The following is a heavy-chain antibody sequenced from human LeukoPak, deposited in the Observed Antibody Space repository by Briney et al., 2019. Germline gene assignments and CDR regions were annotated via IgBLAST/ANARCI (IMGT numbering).Heavy chain of an antibody. CDR3: AKEESRHTDFDC. CDR2: ILGGGDTT. J-gene: IGHJ4*02. D-gene: IGHD5-18*01. V-gene: IGHV3-23*01. CDR1: GFTFRNYA. Sequence: GGSLRLSCAASGFTFRNYAMTWVRQAPGKGLEWVSAILGGGDTTFYADSVKGRFTISRDNSKNTLYLQVNSLKAEDTAVYYCAKEESRHTDFDCWGQGTLVTVSS.